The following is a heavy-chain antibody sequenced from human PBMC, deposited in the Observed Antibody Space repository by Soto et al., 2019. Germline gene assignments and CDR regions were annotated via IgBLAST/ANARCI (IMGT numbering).Heavy chain of an antibody. Sequence: SETLSLTCPVSCGSVSNKTYYWSWIRQPPGKRLEWIGYVYYSGTTNYNPSLKSRVTISVDLSKNQFSLRLSSVTTADTALYYCARTTAVPNTLRSRYFFDYWGQGTLVTVSS. CDR2: VYYSGTT. D-gene: IGHD4-17*01. V-gene: IGHV4-61*01. CDR1: CGSVSNKTYY. J-gene: IGHJ4*02. CDR3: ARTTAVPNTLRSRYFFDY.